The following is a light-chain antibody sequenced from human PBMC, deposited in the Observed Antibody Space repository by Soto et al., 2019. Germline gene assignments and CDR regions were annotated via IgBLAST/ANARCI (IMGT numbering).Light chain of an antibody. V-gene: IGKV1-5*03. Sequence: DIQMTQSPSTLSASVGDRVTITCRASQSVSSWLAWYQQKPGKAPKLLIYKASSLETGDPSRFSGSGSGTDFTLTISSLPPDDFATYSCQQYYSYWTFGQGTKVEIK. CDR2: KAS. CDR3: QQYYSYWT. CDR1: QSVSSW. J-gene: IGKJ1*01.